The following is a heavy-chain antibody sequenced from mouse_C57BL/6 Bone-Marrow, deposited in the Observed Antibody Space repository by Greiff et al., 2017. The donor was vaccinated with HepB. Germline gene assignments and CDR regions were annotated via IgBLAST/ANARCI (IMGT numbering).Heavy chain of an antibody. J-gene: IGHJ4*01. Sequence: EVKVVESEGGLVQPGSSMKLSCTASGFTFSDYYMAWVRQVPEKGLEWVANINYDGSSTYYLDSLKSRFIISRDNAKNILYLQMSSLRSEDTATYYCARRSMGYYEAMDYWGQGTSVTVSS. CDR3: ARRSMGYYEAMDY. CDR2: INYDGSST. CDR1: GFTFSDYY. V-gene: IGHV5-16*01. D-gene: IGHD2-3*01.